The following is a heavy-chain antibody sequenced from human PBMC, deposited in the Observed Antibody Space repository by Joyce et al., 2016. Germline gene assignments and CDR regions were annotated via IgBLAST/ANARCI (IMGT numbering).Heavy chain of an antibody. Sequence: QLQLQESGPGLVKPSETLSLTCAGSGDSIISTDYYWGWVRQPPGKGREWIASVYYTGTTYYNPSLRSRGTISVDTSSNQLSLEMTSVTAADTAVYYCTNWVDPWGQGTLVTVSS. J-gene: IGHJ5*02. CDR2: VYYTGTT. V-gene: IGHV4-39*01. CDR1: GDSIISTDYY. CDR3: TNWVDP.